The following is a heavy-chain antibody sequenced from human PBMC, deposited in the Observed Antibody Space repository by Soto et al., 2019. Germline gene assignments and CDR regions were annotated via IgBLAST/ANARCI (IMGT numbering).Heavy chain of an antibody. CDR1: GFTFSSYG. D-gene: IGHD3-3*01. J-gene: IGHJ3*02. CDR2: ISYDGSNK. Sequence: QVQLVESGGGLVQPGRSLRLSCAASGFTFSSYGMHWVRQAPGKGLEWVAVISYDGSNKYYADSVKGRFTISRDNSKNTLYLQMNSLRAEDTAVYYCASAIRRGAFDIWGQGTMVTVSS. CDR3: ASAIRRGAFDI. V-gene: IGHV3-30*03.